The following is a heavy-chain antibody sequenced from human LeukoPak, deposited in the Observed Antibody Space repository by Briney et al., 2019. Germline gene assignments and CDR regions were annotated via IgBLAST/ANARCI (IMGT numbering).Heavy chain of an antibody. CDR3: AREGPVTTIDY. Sequence: GGTLRLSCAASGFTFSSYGMSWVRQAPGKGLEWVSAISGSGGSTYYADSVKGRFTISRDNSKNTLYLQMNSLKTEDTAVYYCAREGPVTTIDYWGQGTLVTVSS. CDR1: GFTFSSYG. J-gene: IGHJ4*02. CDR2: ISGSGGST. V-gene: IGHV3-23*01. D-gene: IGHD4-11*01.